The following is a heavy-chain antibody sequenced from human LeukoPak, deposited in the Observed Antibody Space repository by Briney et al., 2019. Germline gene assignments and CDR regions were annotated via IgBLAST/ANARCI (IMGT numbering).Heavy chain of an antibody. D-gene: IGHD6-13*01. J-gene: IGHJ3*02. CDR1: GFTFSSYG. CDR3: AKDRWYSSSWLDAFDI. Sequence: GGSLRLSCAASGFTFSSYGMHWVRQAPGKGLEWVAFIRYDGNNKYYADSVKGRFTISRDSSKNTLYLQMNSLRAEDTAVHYCAKDRWYSSSWLDAFDIWGQGTMVTVSS. CDR2: IRYDGNNK. V-gene: IGHV3-30*02.